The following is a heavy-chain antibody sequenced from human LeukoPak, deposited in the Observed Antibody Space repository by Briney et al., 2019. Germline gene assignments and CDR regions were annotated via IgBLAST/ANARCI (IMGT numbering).Heavy chain of an antibody. CDR1: GYTFTSYD. J-gene: IGHJ5*02. D-gene: IGHD3-10*01. CDR3: ARGSYYYGSGRPNWFDP. CDR2: MNPNSGNT. V-gene: IGHV1-8*01. Sequence: ASVKVSCKASGYTFTSYDINWVRQATGQGLEWMGWMNPNSGNTGYAQKFQGRVTMTRNTSISTAYMELSSLRSEDTAVYYCARGSYYYGSGRPNWFDPWGQGTLVTVSS.